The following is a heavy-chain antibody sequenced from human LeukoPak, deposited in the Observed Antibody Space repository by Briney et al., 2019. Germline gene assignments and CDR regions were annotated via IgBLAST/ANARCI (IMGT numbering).Heavy chain of an antibody. D-gene: IGHD1-20*01. CDR2: VSTYNSDT. J-gene: IGHJ5*02. CDR1: GYRFSSNG. CDR3: ARDNWNEFDP. V-gene: IGHV1-18*01. Sequence: GTSVKVSCKASGYRFSSNGISWVRQAPGQGLEWVGWVSTYNSDTNSAPKFQGRVTMTRDTFTSTVCMELRGLRTDDTAAYYCARDNWNEFDPWGQGTLVTVSS.